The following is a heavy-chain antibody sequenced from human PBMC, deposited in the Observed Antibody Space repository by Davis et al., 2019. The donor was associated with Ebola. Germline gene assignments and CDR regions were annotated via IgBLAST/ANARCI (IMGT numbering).Heavy chain of an antibody. V-gene: IGHV4-34*01. CDR2: INHSGST. D-gene: IGHD5-12*01. CDR1: GGSFSGYY. CDR3: ARGGLKSGYDSGDY. J-gene: IGHJ4*02. Sequence: MPSETLSLTCAVYGGSFSGYYWSWIRQPPGKGLEWIGEINHSGSTNYNPSLKSRVTISVDTSKNQFSLKLSSVTAADTAVYYCARGGLKSGYDSGDYWGQGTLVTVSS.